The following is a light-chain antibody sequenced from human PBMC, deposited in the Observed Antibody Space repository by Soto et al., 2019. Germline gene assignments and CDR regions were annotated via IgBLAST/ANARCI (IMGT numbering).Light chain of an antibody. Sequence: EIVMTQSPATLYVSPGERATLSCRASQSVSSNLAWYQQKPGQAPRLLIYGASTRATGIPARFSGSGSGTEFTLTISSLQSEDFAVDYCQQYNNWPLTFGGGTKVEIK. CDR2: GAS. J-gene: IGKJ4*01. CDR1: QSVSSN. V-gene: IGKV3-15*01. CDR3: QQYNNWPLT.